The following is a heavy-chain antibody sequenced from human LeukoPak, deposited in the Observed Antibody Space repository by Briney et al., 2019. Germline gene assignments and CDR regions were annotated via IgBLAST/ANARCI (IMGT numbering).Heavy chain of an antibody. V-gene: IGHV1-69*13. Sequence: SVKVSCKASGGTFSSYAISWVRQAPGQGLEWMGGIIPIFGTANYAQKFQGRVTITADESTSTAYMELSSLRSEDTAFYYCARDNGVVRGVIHPNDAFDIWGQGTMVTVSS. CDR2: IIPIFGTA. CDR3: ARDNGVVRGVIHPNDAFDI. CDR1: GGTFSSYA. J-gene: IGHJ3*02. D-gene: IGHD3-10*01.